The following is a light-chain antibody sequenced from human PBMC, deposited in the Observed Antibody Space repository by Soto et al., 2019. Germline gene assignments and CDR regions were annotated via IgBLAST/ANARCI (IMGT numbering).Light chain of an antibody. Sequence: IVLPQFPATLSLSPGECATRSCRASQRVSNNYLAWYQQKPGQAPRLLIYSASARATGFPARFSGSGSGTDFTLTISSLQSEDFAVYYCQQYNSWPWTFGQGTKVDIK. CDR2: SAS. CDR3: QQYNSWPWT. CDR1: QRVSNN. V-gene: IGKV3-15*01. J-gene: IGKJ1*01.